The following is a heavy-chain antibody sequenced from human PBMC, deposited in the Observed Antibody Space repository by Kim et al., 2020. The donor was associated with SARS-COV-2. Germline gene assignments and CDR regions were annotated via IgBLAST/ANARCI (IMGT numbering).Heavy chain of an antibody. J-gene: IGHJ3*02. Sequence: NTGYAQKFQGRVTMTRNTSIGTAYMELSSLRSEDTAVYYCARAYDAFDIWGQGTMVTVSS. V-gene: IGHV1-8*01. CDR2: NT. CDR3: ARAYDAFDI.